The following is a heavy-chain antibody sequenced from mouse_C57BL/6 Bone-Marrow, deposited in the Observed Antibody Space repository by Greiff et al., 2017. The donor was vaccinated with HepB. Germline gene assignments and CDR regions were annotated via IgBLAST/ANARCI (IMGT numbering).Heavy chain of an antibody. V-gene: IGHV10-1*01. CDR3: VRQGSLRGRFAY. J-gene: IGHJ3*01. D-gene: IGHD6-2*01. CDR1: GFSFNTYA. CDR2: IRSKSNNYAT. Sequence: EVKLVESGGGLVQPKGSLKLSCAASGFSFNTYAMNWVRQAPGKGLEWVARIRSKSNNYATYYADSVKDRFTISRDDSESMLYLQMNNLKTEDTAMYYCVRQGSLRGRFAYWGQGTLVTVSA.